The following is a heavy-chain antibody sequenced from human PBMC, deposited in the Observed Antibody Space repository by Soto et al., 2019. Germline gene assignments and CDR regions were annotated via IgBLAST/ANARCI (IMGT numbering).Heavy chain of an antibody. J-gene: IGHJ4*02. D-gene: IGHD3-3*01. CDR3: GSVFAY. V-gene: IGHV3-74*01. Sequence: GRPLRLSCAASGVSFTNYWMHWVRQAPEKRLVWVARVDNEGSYTSYADSVKGRFTISRDNAKNTLYLQMNDLRVEDTAVHYCGSVFAYSGQGSLVTVSS. CDR1: GVSFTNYW. CDR2: VDNEGSYT.